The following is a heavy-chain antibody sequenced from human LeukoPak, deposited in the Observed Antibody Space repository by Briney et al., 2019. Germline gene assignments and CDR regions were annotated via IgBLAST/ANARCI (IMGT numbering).Heavy chain of an antibody. CDR3: ARAEYSRGWYRPEEFDY. J-gene: IGHJ4*02. CDR2: IYYSGST. V-gene: IGHV4-59*01. Sequence: SETLSLTCTVSGGSISSYYWSWIRQPPGKGLEWIGYIYYSGSTNYNPSLKSRVTISVDTSKNQFSLKLSSVTAADTAVYYCARAEYSRGWYRPEEFDYWGQGTLVTVSS. CDR1: GGSISSYY. D-gene: IGHD6-19*01.